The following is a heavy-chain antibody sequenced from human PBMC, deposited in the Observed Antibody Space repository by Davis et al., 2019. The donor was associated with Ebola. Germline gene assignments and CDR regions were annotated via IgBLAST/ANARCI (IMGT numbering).Heavy chain of an antibody. J-gene: IGHJ6*02. V-gene: IGHV3-30*03. Sequence: GESLKISCAASGFTFSSYGMHWVRQAPGKGLEWVAVISYDGSNKYYADSVKGRFTISRDNSKNTLYLQMNSLRAEDTAVYYCAAHYDILTGYYYYYGMDVWGQGTTVTVSS. CDR1: GFTFSSYG. D-gene: IGHD3-9*01. CDR2: ISYDGSNK. CDR3: AAHYDILTGYYYYYGMDV.